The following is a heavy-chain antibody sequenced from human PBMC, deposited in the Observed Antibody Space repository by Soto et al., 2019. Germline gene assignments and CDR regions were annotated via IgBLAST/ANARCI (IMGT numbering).Heavy chain of an antibody. V-gene: IGHV5-51*01. J-gene: IGHJ6*02. D-gene: IGHD2-15*01. CDR2: IYPGDSDT. CDR3: ARPKGYCISISCYGMDA. CDR1: GYSFTSYW. Sequence: PGESLKISCKGSGYSFTSYWIVWVRQMPGKGLEWMGTIYPGDSDTRYSPSFQGQVTISADKSISTAYLQWSSLKASDTAMYFCARPKGYCISISCYGMDAGGQGATVTVSS.